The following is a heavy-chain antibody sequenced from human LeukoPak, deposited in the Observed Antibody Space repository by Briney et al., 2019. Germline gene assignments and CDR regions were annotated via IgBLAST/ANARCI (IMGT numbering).Heavy chain of an antibody. CDR1: GGSINSYY. CDR2: MSYSGST. Sequence: SETLSLTCTVSGGSINSYYWNWIRQPPGKGLEWIGYMSYSGSTNYNPSLKSRVTISVDTSKNQFSLKLSSVTAADTAVYYCASGWTTPGAFDIWGQGTMVTVSS. D-gene: IGHD4-17*01. V-gene: IGHV4-59*01. J-gene: IGHJ3*02. CDR3: ASGWTTPGAFDI.